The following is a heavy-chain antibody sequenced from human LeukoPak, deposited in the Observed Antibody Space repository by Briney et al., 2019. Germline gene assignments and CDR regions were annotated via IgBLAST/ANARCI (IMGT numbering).Heavy chain of an antibody. CDR3: ARIIVVVPAATPEGWFDP. CDR2: IIPIFGTA. D-gene: IGHD2-2*01. CDR1: GGTFSSYA. J-gene: IGHJ5*02. V-gene: IGHV1-69*13. Sequence: GASVKVSCKASGGTFSSYAISWVRQAPGQGLEWMGGIIPIFGTANYAQKFQGRVTITADESTSTAYMELSSLRSEDTAVYYCARIIVVVPAATPEGWFDPWGQGTLVTVSS.